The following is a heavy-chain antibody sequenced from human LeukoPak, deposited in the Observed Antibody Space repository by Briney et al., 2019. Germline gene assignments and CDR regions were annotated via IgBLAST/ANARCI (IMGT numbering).Heavy chain of an antibody. V-gene: IGHV3-23*01. CDR2: ISDSGSGT. CDR3: AKRTDTSGNRGGALDI. D-gene: IGHD3-22*01. Sequence: GGTLRLSCPASGFTFSSYAMSWVRQAPGKGLEWVSSISDSGSGTYYADSVKGRFTISRDNSKNTLYLQMNSLRAEDTAVYYCAKRTDTSGNRGGALDIWGQGTMVAVSS. J-gene: IGHJ3*02. CDR1: GFTFSSYA.